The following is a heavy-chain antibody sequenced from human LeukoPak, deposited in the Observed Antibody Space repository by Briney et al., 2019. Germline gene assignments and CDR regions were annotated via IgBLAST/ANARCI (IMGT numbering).Heavy chain of an antibody. D-gene: IGHD3-3*01. J-gene: IGHJ4*02. V-gene: IGHV1-8*03. CDR2: MNPNSGNT. CDR3: ARERRFWSGYRRYYFDY. CDR1: GYTFTSYD. Sequence: GASVKVSCKAPGYTFTSYDINWVRQATGQGLEWMGWMNPNSGNTGYAQKFQGRVTITRNTSISTAYMELSSLRSEYTAVYYCARERRFWSGYRRYYFDYWGQGTLVTVSS.